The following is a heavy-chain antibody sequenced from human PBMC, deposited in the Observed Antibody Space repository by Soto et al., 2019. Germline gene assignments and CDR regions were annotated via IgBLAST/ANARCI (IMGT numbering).Heavy chain of an antibody. Sequence: ASVKVSCKASGYTFTSYAMHWVRQAPGQRLEWMGWINAGNGNTKYSQKFQGRVTITRDTSAGTAYMELSSLRSEDTAVYYCARRRWLQLYNWFDPWGQGTLVTVSS. CDR2: INAGNGNT. J-gene: IGHJ5*02. CDR3: ARRRWLQLYNWFDP. CDR1: GYTFTSYA. V-gene: IGHV1-3*01. D-gene: IGHD4-4*01.